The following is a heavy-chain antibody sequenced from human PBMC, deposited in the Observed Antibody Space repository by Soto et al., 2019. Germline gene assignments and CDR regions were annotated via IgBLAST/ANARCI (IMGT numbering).Heavy chain of an antibody. V-gene: IGHV6-1*01. D-gene: IGHD2-15*01. CDR3: ANTRSYCSGGSCYWDYFDY. CDR1: GDSVSSNSAA. CDR2: TYYRSKWYN. Sequence: SQTLSLTCAISGDSVSSNSAAWNWIRQSPSRGLEWLGRTYYRSKWYNDYAVSVKSRITINPDTSKNQFSLQLSSVTPEDTAVYYCANTRSYCSGGSCYWDYFDYWGQGTLVTVSS. J-gene: IGHJ4*02.